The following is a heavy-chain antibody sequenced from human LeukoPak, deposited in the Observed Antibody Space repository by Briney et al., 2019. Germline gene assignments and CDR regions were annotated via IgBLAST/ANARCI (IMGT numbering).Heavy chain of an antibody. CDR1: RGTFSSYA. D-gene: IGHD3-22*01. Sequence: GASVKVSCKASRGTFSSYAISWVRQAPGQGLEWMGRIIPILGIANYAQKFQGRVTITADKSTSTAYMELSSLRSEDTAVYYCARESYYDSSGYYSHADWYFDYWGQGTLVTVSS. V-gene: IGHV1-69*04. CDR3: ARESYYDSSGYYSHADWYFDY. CDR2: IIPILGIA. J-gene: IGHJ4*02.